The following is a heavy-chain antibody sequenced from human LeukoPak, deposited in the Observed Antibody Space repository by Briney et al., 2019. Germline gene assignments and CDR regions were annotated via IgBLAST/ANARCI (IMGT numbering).Heavy chain of an antibody. CDR1: GGSISSSSYY. CDR3: ARSIAVDDAFDI. D-gene: IGHD6-19*01. CDR2: IYHSGST. Sequence: SETLSLTCTVSGGSISSSSYYWGWIRQPPGKGLEWIGYIYHSGSTYYNPSLKSRVTISVDRSKNQFSLKLSSVTAADTAVYYCARSIAVDDAFDIWGQGTMVTVSS. V-gene: IGHV4-39*07. J-gene: IGHJ3*02.